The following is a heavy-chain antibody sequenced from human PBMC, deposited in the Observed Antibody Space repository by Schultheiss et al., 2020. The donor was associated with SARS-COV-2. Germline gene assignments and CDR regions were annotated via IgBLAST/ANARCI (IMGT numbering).Heavy chain of an antibody. J-gene: IGHJ6*02. CDR2: MNPNSGGT. CDR1: GYTFTGYY. CDR3: ASGSPADCTGGVCQPPYGMDV. Sequence: ASVKVSCKASGYTFTGYYMHWVRQAPGQGLEWMGWMNPNSGGTNYAQKFQGWVTMTRDTSISTAYMELSRLRSDDTAVYYCASGSPADCTGGVCQPPYGMDVWGQGTTVTVSS. D-gene: IGHD2-8*02. V-gene: IGHV1-2*04.